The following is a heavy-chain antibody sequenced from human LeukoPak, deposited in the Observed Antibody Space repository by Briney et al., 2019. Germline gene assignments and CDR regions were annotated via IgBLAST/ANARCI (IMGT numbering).Heavy chain of an antibody. CDR2: IYTSGST. J-gene: IGHJ4*02. Sequence: TSETLSLTCTVSGGSISSCYWSWIRQPAGKGLEWIGRIYTSGSTNYNPSLKSRVTMSVDTSKNQFSLKLSSVTAADTAVYYCARETITSKYYFDYWGQGTLVTVSS. D-gene: IGHD3-10*01. CDR1: GGSISSCY. CDR3: ARETITSKYYFDY. V-gene: IGHV4-4*07.